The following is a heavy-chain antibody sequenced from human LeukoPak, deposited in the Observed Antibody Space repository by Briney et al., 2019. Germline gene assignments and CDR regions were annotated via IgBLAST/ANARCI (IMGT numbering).Heavy chain of an antibody. D-gene: IGHD5-24*01. CDR3: AKDGRATIWGTFDY. Sequence: GGSLRLSCAASGFTFSSYAMSWVRQAPGKGLEWVSAISGSGGRTYYADSVKGRFTISRDNSKNTLYLQMNSLRAEDTAVYYCAKDGRATIWGTFDYWGQGTLVTVSS. CDR2: ISGSGGRT. CDR1: GFTFSSYA. V-gene: IGHV3-23*01. J-gene: IGHJ4*02.